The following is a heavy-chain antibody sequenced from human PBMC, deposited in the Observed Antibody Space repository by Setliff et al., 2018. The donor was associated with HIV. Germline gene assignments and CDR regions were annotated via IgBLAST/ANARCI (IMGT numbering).Heavy chain of an antibody. J-gene: IGHJ4*02. Sequence: PSETLSLTCTVSGDSISSDFYWGWIRQPPGKGLEWIGSIYHSGNTYYMPSLQSRVTISVDTSKNQFSLKLSSVTAADTAVYYCARRRSSGWYHYFDYWGQGTLVTVSS. CDR2: IYHSGNT. CDR3: ARRRSSGWYHYFDY. D-gene: IGHD6-19*01. V-gene: IGHV4-38-2*02. CDR1: GDSISSDFY.